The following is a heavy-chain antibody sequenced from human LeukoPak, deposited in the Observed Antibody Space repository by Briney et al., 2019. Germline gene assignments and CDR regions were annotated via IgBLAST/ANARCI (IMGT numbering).Heavy chain of an antibody. J-gene: IGHJ5*02. CDR3: AVRPGGNWFDP. CDR1: GYSISSGGYY. CDR2: IYYSGST. V-gene: IGHV4-31*11. Sequence: SETLSLTCAVSGYSISSGGYYWSWIRQHPGKGLEWIGYIYYSGSTYYNPSLKSRVTISVDTSKNQFSLKLSSVTAADTAVYYCAVRPGGNWFDPWGQGTLVTVSS. D-gene: IGHD1-14*01.